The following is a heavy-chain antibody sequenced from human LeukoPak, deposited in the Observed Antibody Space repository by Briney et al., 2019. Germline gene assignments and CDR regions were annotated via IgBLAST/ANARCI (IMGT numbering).Heavy chain of an antibody. Sequence: SETLSLTCAVYGGSFSGYYWSWIRQPPGKGLEWIGEINHSGSTNYNPSLKSRVTISVDTSKNQFSLKLSSVTAADTAVYYCARQTSYYSGSGSYYPGYYFDYWGQGTLVTVSS. CDR3: ARQTSYYSGSGSYYPGYYFDY. V-gene: IGHV4-34*01. J-gene: IGHJ4*02. D-gene: IGHD3-10*01. CDR1: GGSFSGYY. CDR2: INHSGST.